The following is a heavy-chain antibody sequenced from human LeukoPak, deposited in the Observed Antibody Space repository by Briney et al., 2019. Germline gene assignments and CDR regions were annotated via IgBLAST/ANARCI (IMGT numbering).Heavy chain of an antibody. CDR3: ARDITMLGNY. Sequence: ASVKVSCKASGYTFTSYDINWVRQATGQGLEWMGWMNPTSGNTGYAQKFQGRVTMTRNTSISTAYMALSSLRSEDTAVYYCARDITMLGNYWGPGTLVTVSS. D-gene: IGHD3-10*02. V-gene: IGHV1-8*01. J-gene: IGHJ4*02. CDR2: MNPTSGNT. CDR1: GYTFTSYD.